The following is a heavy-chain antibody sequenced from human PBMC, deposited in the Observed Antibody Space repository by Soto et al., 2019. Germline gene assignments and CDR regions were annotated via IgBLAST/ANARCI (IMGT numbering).Heavy chain of an antibody. CDR2: ISGSGGST. CDR3: AKEIVGDTAMVKAYYYGMDV. Sequence: GESLKISCAASGFTFSSYAMSWVRQAPGKGLEWVSAISGSGGSTYYADSVKGRFTISRDNSKNTLYLQMNSLRAEDTAVYYCAKEIVGDTAMVKAYYYGMDVWGQGTTVTVSS. V-gene: IGHV3-23*01. CDR1: GFTFSSYA. J-gene: IGHJ6*02. D-gene: IGHD5-18*01.